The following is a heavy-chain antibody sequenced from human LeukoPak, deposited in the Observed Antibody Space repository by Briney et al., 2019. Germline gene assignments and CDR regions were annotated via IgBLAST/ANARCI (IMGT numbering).Heavy chain of an antibody. Sequence: SETLSLTCTVSGYSIGIGYYWGWIRQPPGKGLEWIGSIYHSGATYYNPSLKSRVTMSVDTSKNQFSLKLSSVTAADTAVYYCARAVGSGSFQTYYYYMDVWGKGTTVTISS. D-gene: IGHD3-10*01. CDR1: GYSIGIGYY. CDR2: IYHSGAT. CDR3: ARAVGSGSFQTYYYYMDV. V-gene: IGHV4-38-2*02. J-gene: IGHJ6*03.